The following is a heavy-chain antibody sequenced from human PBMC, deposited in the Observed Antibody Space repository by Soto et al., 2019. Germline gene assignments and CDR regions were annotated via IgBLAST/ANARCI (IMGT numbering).Heavy chain of an antibody. Sequence: GGSLRLSCAASGLSFSDYYMSWIRQAPGKGLEWIAYITSSSSTTYYADSVKGRFTISRHNSKNTLYLQMNSLRAEDTAVYYCARGTATSVYDWGQGTLVTVSS. CDR2: ITSSSSTT. J-gene: IGHJ4*02. CDR1: GLSFSDYY. CDR3: ARGTATSVYD. D-gene: IGHD2-15*01. V-gene: IGHV3-11*01.